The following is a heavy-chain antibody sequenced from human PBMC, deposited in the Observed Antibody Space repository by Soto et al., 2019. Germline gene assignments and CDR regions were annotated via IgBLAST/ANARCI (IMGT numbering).Heavy chain of an antibody. CDR2: INHSGST. D-gene: IGHD5-12*01. V-gene: IGHV4-34*01. Sequence: SETLSLTCAVYGGSFSGYYWSWIRQPPGKGLEWIGEINHSGSTNYNPSLKSRVTISVDTSKNQFSLKLSSVTAADTAGYYCARGGAGSDYDYMDVWGKGTTVTVSS. CDR3: ARGGAGSDYDYMDV. J-gene: IGHJ6*03. CDR1: GGSFSGYY.